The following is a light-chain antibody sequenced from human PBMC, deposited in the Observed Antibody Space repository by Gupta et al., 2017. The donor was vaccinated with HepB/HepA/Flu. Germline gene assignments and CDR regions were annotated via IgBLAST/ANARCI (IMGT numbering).Light chain of an antibody. CDR3: QQRYDWPLT. Sequence: ESVLTQSPATLSLSPGERVTLSCRTSQSVSSYLAWYQQKPGQTPRLLIYDTSNRATGIPARFSGSGSGTDFTLTITSLEPEDFAVYYCQQRYDWPLTFGGGTRMEIK. CDR1: QSVSSY. V-gene: IGKV3-11*01. J-gene: IGKJ4*01. CDR2: DTS.